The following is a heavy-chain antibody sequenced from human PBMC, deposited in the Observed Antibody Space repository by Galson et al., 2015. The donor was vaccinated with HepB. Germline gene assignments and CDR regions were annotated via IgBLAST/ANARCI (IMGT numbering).Heavy chain of an antibody. CDR2: ISAYNGNT. CDR1: GYAFTNYG. CDR3: ARGGVYCSGGTCPLNWFDP. Sequence: SVKVSCKASGYAFTNYGITWVRQAPGQGLEWMGWISAYNGNTNYAQKVQDRVTMTIHTSTSTAYMELRSLRSDDTAVYYCARGGVYCSGGTCPLNWFDPWGQGTLVTVSS. D-gene: IGHD2-15*01. V-gene: IGHV1-18*01. J-gene: IGHJ5*02.